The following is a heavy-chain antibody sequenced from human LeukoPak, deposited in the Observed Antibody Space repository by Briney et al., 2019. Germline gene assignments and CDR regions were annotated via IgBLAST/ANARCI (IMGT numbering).Heavy chain of an antibody. J-gene: IGHJ4*02. CDR3: AKVSRTNHDNFFYY. Sequence: GVSLTLSCAASAFDFTIYDMNRVPQGPGKGLEWLLYISSSSDIIPYTDSVKVRFTISKANAKNSLYLQMNSLGAEDTAVYYCAKVSRTNHDNFFYYWGQGTLVTVSS. V-gene: IGHV3-48*01. CDR1: AFDFTIYD. CDR2: ISSSSDII. D-gene: IGHD1-14*01.